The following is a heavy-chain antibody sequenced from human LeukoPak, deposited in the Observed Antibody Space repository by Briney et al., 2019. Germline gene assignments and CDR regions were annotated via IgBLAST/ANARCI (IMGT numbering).Heavy chain of an antibody. V-gene: IGHV4-31*03. CDR1: GGSISSGGYY. CDR2: IYYSGST. CDR3: ARVLTVRTVQLRYFDNYYYYGMDV. J-gene: IGHJ6*02. D-gene: IGHD3-9*01. Sequence: PSETLSLTCTVSGGSISSGGYYWSWIRQHPGKGLEWIGYIYYSGSTYYNPSLKSRVTISVDTSKNQFSLKLSSVTAADTAVYYCARVLTVRTVQLRYFDNYYYYGMDVWGQGTTVTVSS.